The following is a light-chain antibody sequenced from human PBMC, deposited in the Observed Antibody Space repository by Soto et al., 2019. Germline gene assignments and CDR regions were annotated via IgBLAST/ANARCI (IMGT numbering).Light chain of an antibody. CDR2: DIS. Sequence: QSALTQPPSVSGSPGQSVSISCTGTSSDFGTYNGVSWYHHPPGTAPKLMIYDISNRPSGVPDRFSGSKSGKTASLTISGLQAEDEGDYYCSSYTSSGTYVFGTGTKVTVL. CDR1: SSDFGTYNG. V-gene: IGLV2-18*02. CDR3: SSYTSSGTYV. J-gene: IGLJ1*01.